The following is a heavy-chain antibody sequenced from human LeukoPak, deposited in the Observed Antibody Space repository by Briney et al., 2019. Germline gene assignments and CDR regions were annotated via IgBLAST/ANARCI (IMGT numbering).Heavy chain of an antibody. V-gene: IGHV1-46*01. J-gene: IGHJ6*03. Sequence: ASVKVSCKASGYTFTSYYMHWVRQAPGQGLEWMGIINPSGGSTSYAQKFQGRVTMTRDTSTSTVYMELSSLRSEDTAVYYCATRLSKDSSSWTPNYYYYMDVWGKGTTVTVSS. CDR2: INPSGGST. CDR1: GYTFTSYY. D-gene: IGHD6-13*01. CDR3: ATRLSKDSSSWTPNYYYYMDV.